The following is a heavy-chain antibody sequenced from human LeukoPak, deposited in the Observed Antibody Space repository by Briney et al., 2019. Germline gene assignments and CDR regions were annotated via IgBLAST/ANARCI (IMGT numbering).Heavy chain of an antibody. D-gene: IGHD6-19*01. V-gene: IGHV3-30-3*01. CDR2: ISYDGSNK. CDR1: GFTFSSYA. CDR3: AREGGSGWYTYYYYGMDV. J-gene: IGHJ6*02. Sequence: GGSLRHSCAASGFTFSSYAMHWVRQAPGKGLEWVAVISYDGSNKYYADSVKGRFTISRDNSKNTLYLQINSLRAEDTAVYYCAREGGSGWYTYYYYGMDVWGQGTTVTVSS.